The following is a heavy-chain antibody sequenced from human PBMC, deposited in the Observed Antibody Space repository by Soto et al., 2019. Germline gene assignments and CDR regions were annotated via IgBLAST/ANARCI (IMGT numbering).Heavy chain of an antibody. CDR3: AREGARPYYYYVMDV. D-gene: IGHD3-16*01. CDR2: ISGYDGDT. V-gene: IGHV1-18*01. J-gene: IGHJ6*02. CDR1: GYSLTTYG. Sequence: QVHLVQSGAEVKKPGASVKVSCKASGYSLTTYGISWVRQAPGQGLEWMGWISGYDGDTNYAQNFQARVTMTTDTSTSTAYMELRSLRSDDTAVYYCAREGARPYYYYVMDVWGQGTTVTFSS.